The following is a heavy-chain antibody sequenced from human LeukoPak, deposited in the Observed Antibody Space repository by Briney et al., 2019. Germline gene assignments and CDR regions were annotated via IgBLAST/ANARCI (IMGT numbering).Heavy chain of an antibody. CDR1: GFTFSSYA. CDR2: ISYDGSNK. D-gene: IGHD3-9*01. CDR3: ARDPRVDFLTGYGPPFDY. Sequence: PGGSLRLSCAASGFTFSSYAMHWVRQAPGKGLEWAAVISYDGSNKYYADSVKGRFTLSRDNSKNTLYLQLNSLKAEDTAVYYCARDPRVDFLTGYGPPFDYWGQGTLVTVSS. V-gene: IGHV3-30*04. J-gene: IGHJ4*02.